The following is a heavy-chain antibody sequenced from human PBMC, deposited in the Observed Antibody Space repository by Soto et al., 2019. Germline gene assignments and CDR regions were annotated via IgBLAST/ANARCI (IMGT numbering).Heavy chain of an antibody. CDR2: FDPEDGET. V-gene: IGHV1-24*01. J-gene: IGHJ6*04. CDR1: GYTLTELS. D-gene: IGHD6-13*01. Sequence: ASVKVSCKDSGYTLTELSMHWVRQAPGKGLEWMGGFDPEDGETIYAQKFQGRVTMTEDTSTDTAYMELRSLRSEDTAVYYCATDRGYSSSWYPYDHYGMDVWGKVTTVTVSS. CDR3: ATDRGYSSSWYPYDHYGMDV.